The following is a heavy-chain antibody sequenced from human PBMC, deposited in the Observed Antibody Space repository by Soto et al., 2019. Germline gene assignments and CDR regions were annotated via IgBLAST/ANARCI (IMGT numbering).Heavy chain of an antibody. V-gene: IGHV1-46*03. CDR1: GYTVTNYD. D-gene: IGHD4-4*01. CDR2: INPNGGIT. CDR3: ARAASTTFTNRMNDVFDD. Sequence: QVQLVQSGAEVEKPGASVRVSCKASGYTVTNYDIDWVRQAPGQGLEWMGRINPNGGITTYVQKFQGRVTMTRDTSTSTVNKDLSSLRSEDTAVYYWARAASTTFTNRMNDVFDDWGQGTMITLSS. J-gene: IGHJ3*01.